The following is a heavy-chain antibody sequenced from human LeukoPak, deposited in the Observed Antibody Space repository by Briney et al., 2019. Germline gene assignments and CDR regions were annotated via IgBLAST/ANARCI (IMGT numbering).Heavy chain of an antibody. CDR1: GFSSSSNA. D-gene: IGHD1-20*01. J-gene: IGHJ4*02. CDR2: ISYDGSKM. CDR3: VRSSRYDWNGPADY. V-gene: IGHV3-30*04. Sequence: PGRSLRLSCAASGFSSSSNAMHWVRQAPGKGLEWVAIISYDGSKMYYADSVKGRFTITRDKSKNMLYLQMNSLRTEDTAVYYCVRSSRYDWNGPADYWGQGTLDTVSS.